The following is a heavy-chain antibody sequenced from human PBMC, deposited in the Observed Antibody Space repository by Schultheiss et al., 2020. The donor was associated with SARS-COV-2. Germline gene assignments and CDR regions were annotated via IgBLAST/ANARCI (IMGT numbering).Heavy chain of an antibody. CDR2: IYYSGST. CDR3: ARRDYDSSGYFDY. V-gene: IGHV4-59*08. CDR1: GVSISSYY. D-gene: IGHD3-22*01. J-gene: IGHJ4*02. Sequence: SQTLSLTCTVSGVSISSYYWSWIRQPPGKGLEWIGYIYYSGSTNYNPSLKSRVTISVDTSKKQFSLKLSSVTAADTAVYYCARRDYDSSGYFDYWGQGTLVTVSS.